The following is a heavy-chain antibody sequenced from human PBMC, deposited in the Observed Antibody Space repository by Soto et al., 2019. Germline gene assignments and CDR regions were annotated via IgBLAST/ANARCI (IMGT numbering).Heavy chain of an antibody. D-gene: IGHD2-21*02. CDR2: INPNSGGT. CDR3: ARGPESGDEPYWYFDF. CDR1: GYTFTGYY. V-gene: IGHV1-2*04. J-gene: IGHJ2*01. Sequence: ASVKVSCKASGYTFTGYYMHWVRRAPGQGLEWMGWINPNSGGTNYAQKFQGWVTMTRDTSISTAYMELSRLRSDDTAVYYCARGPESGDEPYWYFDFWGRGTLVTVSS.